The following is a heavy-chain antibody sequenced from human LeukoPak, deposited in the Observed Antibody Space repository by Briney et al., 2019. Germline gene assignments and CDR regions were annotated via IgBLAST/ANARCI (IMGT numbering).Heavy chain of an antibody. CDR1: GGSISSYY. CDR3: ATLRVNWFDP. V-gene: IGHV4-59*01. J-gene: IGHJ5*02. D-gene: IGHD4/OR15-4a*01. CDR2: IYYSGST. Sequence: SETLSLTCTVSGGSISSYYWSWLRQPPGKGLEWIGYIYYSGSTNYNPSLKSRVTISVDTSKNQFSLKLSSVTAADTAVYYCATLRVNWFDPWGQGTLVTVSS.